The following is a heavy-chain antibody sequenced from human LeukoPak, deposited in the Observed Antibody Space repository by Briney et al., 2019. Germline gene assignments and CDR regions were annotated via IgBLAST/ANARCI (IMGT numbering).Heavy chain of an antibody. CDR1: GFTFNTYT. CDR3: AREPGYYYYYGMDV. CDR2: ISGSSGII. Sequence: GGSLRLSCAASGFTFNTYTMNWVRQAPGKGLEWVSYISGSSGIIDYADSVRGRFTISRDNAKNSLYLQMNSLRAEDTAVYYCAREPGYYYYYGMDVWGQGTTVTVSS. J-gene: IGHJ6*02. V-gene: IGHV3-48*01.